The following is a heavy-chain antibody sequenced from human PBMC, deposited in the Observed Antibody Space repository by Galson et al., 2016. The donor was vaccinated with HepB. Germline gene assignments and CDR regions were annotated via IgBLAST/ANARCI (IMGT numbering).Heavy chain of an antibody. CDR1: GFIFRTYG. D-gene: IGHD2-2*01. CDR2: IWYDGSRK. V-gene: IGHV3-33*01. J-gene: IGHJ6*02. CDR3: ARDRVPAAGHFYYGMDV. Sequence: SLRLSCAASGFIFRTYGMHWVRQAPGKGLEWVAVIWYDGSRKYYADSVKGRFTISRDNSKNTLYLQMNSLRAEDTAVYYCARDRVPAAGHFYYGMDVWGQGTKVTVSS.